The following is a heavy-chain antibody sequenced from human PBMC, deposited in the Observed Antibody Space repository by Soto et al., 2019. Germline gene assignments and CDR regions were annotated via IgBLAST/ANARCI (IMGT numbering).Heavy chain of an antibody. D-gene: IGHD3-22*01. Sequence: GGSLRLSCAASGFTFSSYAISWVRQAPGKGLGWVSAISGSGGSTYYADSVKGRFTISRDNSKNTLYLQMNSLRAEDTAVYYCANYDSSPRHAFDIWGQGTMVTVSS. J-gene: IGHJ3*02. V-gene: IGHV3-23*01. CDR1: GFTFSSYA. CDR2: ISGSGGST. CDR3: ANYDSSPRHAFDI.